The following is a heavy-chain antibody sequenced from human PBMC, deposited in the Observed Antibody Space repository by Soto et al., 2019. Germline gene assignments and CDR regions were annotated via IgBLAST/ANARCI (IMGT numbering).Heavy chain of an antibody. J-gene: IGHJ6*02. CDR1: GFTFSSCA. V-gene: IGHV3-23*01. CDR3: AKGRSYYYYYGVDV. Sequence: GGALRLSCAASGFTFSSCAMGRVRQAPGKGLEGVSDIIDSGGSTYYADSVKGRFTISRDNSKSTLYLQMNSLRAEDTALYYCAKGRSYYYYYGVDVWGQGTTVTVSS. CDR2: IIDSGGST.